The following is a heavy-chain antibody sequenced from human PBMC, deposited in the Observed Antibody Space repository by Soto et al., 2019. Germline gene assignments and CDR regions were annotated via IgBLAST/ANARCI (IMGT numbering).Heavy chain of an antibody. J-gene: IGHJ4*02. V-gene: IGHV1-2*04. CDR1: GGTFSSYA. Sequence: ASVKVSCKASGGTFSSYAISWVRQAPGQGLEWLGWINPNSGGTNYAQKFQGWVTMTRDTSISTAYMELSRLRSDDTAVYYCARGSSSGWSDYWGQGTLVTVSS. D-gene: IGHD6-19*01. CDR2: INPNSGGT. CDR3: ARGSSSGWSDY.